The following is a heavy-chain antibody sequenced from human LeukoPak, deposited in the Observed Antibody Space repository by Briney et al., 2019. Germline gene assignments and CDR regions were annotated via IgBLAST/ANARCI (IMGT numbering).Heavy chain of an antibody. V-gene: IGHV4-59*08. CDR2: IYYSGST. CDR1: GGSISSYY. J-gene: IGHJ5*02. Sequence: SETLSLTCTVSGGSISSYYWSWIRQPPGKGLEWIGYIYYSGSTNYNPSLKSRVTISVDTSKNQFSLKLSSVTAADTAVYYCARTRGRYYDFWSGYLADNWFDPWGQGTLVTVSS. D-gene: IGHD3-3*01. CDR3: ARTRGRYYDFWSGYLADNWFDP.